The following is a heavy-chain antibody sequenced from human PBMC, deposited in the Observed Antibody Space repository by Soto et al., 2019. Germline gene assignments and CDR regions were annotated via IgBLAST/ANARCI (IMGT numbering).Heavy chain of an antibody. J-gene: IGHJ6*03. CDR3: ARGPGTYYDFWSGYYTGDYYYMDV. CDR2: INSDGSST. V-gene: IGHV3-74*01. Sequence: PGGSLSLSCAASGFTFSSYWMHSVRQAPGKGLVWISRINSDGSSTSYADSVKGRFTISRDNAKNTLYLQMNSLRAEDTAGYYCARGPGTYYDFWSGYYTGDYYYMDVWGKGTTVTVSS. D-gene: IGHD3-3*01. CDR1: GFTFSSYW.